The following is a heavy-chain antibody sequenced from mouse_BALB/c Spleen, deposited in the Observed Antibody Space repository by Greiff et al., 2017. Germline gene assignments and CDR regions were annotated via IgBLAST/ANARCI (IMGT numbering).Heavy chain of an antibody. J-gene: IGHJ4*01. Sequence: VQLQQSGAELVKPGASVKLSCTASGFNIKDTYMHWVKQRPEQGLEWIGRIDPANGNTKYDPKFQGKATITADTSSNTAYLQLSSLTSEDTAVYYCARGWLLRGYYAMDYWGQGTSVTGSS. D-gene: IGHD2-3*01. CDR2: IDPANGNT. CDR3: ARGWLLRGYYAMDY. V-gene: IGHV14-3*02. CDR1: GFNIKDTY.